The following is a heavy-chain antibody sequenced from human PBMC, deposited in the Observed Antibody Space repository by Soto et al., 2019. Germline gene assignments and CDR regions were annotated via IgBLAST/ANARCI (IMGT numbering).Heavy chain of an antibody. Sequence: EVQLLESGGGLVQPGGSLRLSCAASGFTFSSYAMSWVRQAPGKGLEWVSAISGSGGSTYNADSVKGRFTISRDNSKNTLSLQMNSLRAEDTAVYYCAKDREGDYLLDAFDIWGQGTMVTVSS. J-gene: IGHJ3*02. CDR2: ISGSGGST. CDR3: AKDREGDYLLDAFDI. D-gene: IGHD4-17*01. CDR1: GFTFSSYA. V-gene: IGHV3-23*01.